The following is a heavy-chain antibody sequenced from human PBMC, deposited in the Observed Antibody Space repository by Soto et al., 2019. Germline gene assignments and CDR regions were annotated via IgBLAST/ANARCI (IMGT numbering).Heavy chain of an antibody. CDR1: GFSFSTSGVG. Sequence: SGPTLVNPTHTLTLTCTFSGFSFSTSGVGVGWIRQPPGKALEWLAVIYWDDDKGYSPSLKNRLTITKDTSKNQVALTMTNMDPVDTATYYCAHTVGLVVVTSEDDYFQHWGQGTQVTVSS. D-gene: IGHD2-15*01. CDR3: AHTVGLVVVTSEDDYFQH. J-gene: IGHJ1*01. CDR2: IYWDDDK. V-gene: IGHV2-5*02.